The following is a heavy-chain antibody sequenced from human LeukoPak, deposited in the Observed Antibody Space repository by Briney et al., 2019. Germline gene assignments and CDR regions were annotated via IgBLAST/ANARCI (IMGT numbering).Heavy chain of an antibody. CDR2: IDSDETST. CDR3: ARDRSRWSATADADV. J-gene: IGHJ6*02. V-gene: IGHV3-74*01. D-gene: IGHD1-1*01. Sequence: QPGGSLRLSCAASGFTFSSYWMHWVRQAPGKGLVWVSRIDSDETSTNYADFVKGRFTISRDNAKNTLYLQMNSLRAEDTAVYYCARDRSRWSATADADVWGQGTTVTVSS. CDR1: GFTFSSYW.